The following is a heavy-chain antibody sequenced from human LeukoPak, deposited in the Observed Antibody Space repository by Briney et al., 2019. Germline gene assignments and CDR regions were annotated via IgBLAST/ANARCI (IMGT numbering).Heavy chain of an antibody. CDR2: IYYSGST. D-gene: IGHD2-15*01. CDR1: GGSISSYY. J-gene: IGHJ6*03. Sequence: SETLSLTCTVSGGSISSYYWSWIRQPPGKGLEWIGYIYYSGSTNYNPSLKSRVTISVDTSKNQFSLKLSSVTAADTAVYYCARDLGCSGGSRYDYYMDVWGKGTTVTISS. CDR3: ARDLGCSGGSRYDYYMDV. V-gene: IGHV4-59*01.